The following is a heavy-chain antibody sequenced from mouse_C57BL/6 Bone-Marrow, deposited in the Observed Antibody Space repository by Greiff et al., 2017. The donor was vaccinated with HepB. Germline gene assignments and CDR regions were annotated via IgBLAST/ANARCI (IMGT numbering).Heavy chain of an antibody. D-gene: IGHD1-1*01. Sequence: EVMLVESGGGLVKPGGSLKLSCAASGFTFSSYAMSWVRQTPEKRLEWVATISDGGSYTYYPDNVKGRFTISRDNAKNNLYLQMSHLKSEDTAMYYCARKGYYYGSSYGFAYWGQGTLVTVSA. CDR3: ARKGYYYGSSYGFAY. J-gene: IGHJ3*01. CDR1: GFTFSSYA. V-gene: IGHV5-4*03. CDR2: ISDGGSYT.